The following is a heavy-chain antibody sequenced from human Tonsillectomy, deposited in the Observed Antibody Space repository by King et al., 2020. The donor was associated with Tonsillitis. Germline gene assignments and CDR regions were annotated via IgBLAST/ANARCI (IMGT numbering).Heavy chain of an antibody. D-gene: IGHD3-16*01. Sequence: VKLVESGGGLIQPGGSLRLSCAASGFAFSTYWMFWVRQGPGKGLEWVSRINPDGTNIRYADSVMGRFTLSRDNAKNTLFLQLSSLRAEDTAVYYCAREFWGAGDYWGQGTQVIVSS. CDR3: AREFWGAGDY. J-gene: IGHJ4*02. V-gene: IGHV3-74*01. CDR1: GFAFSTYW. CDR2: INPDGTNI.